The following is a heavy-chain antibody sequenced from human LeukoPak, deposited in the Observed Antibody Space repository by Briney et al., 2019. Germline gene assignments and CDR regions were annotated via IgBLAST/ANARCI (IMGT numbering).Heavy chain of an antibody. CDR3: ARGARGWYHAFDI. CDR1: GFTFDDYA. CDR2: ISSSGSTI. D-gene: IGHD6-19*01. Sequence: GGSLRLSCAASGFTFDDYAMHWVRQAPGKGLEWVSYISSSGSTIYYADSVKGRFTISRDNAKNSLYLQMNSLRAEDTAVYYCARGARGWYHAFDIWGQGTMVTVSS. J-gene: IGHJ3*02. V-gene: IGHV3-48*03.